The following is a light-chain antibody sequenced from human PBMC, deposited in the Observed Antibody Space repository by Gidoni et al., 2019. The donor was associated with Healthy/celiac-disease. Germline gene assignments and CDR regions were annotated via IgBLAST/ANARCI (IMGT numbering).Light chain of an antibody. J-gene: IGKJ2*01. V-gene: IGKV1-9*01. CDR3: QQLNSYPPYT. CDR2: TAS. CDR1: QGISSY. Sequence: DIRLTQSPSFLSASVGDRVTITCRASQGISSYLAWYQQKPGKAPKLLIYTASTLQRGVPSRFSGSGSGTEFTLTISSLQPEDFATYYCQQLNSYPPYTFXQXTKLEIK.